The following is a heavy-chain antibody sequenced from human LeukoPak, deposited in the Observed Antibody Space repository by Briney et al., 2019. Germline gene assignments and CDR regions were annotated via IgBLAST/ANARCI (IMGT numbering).Heavy chain of an antibody. D-gene: IGHD6-13*01. CDR2: IDPSGAYT. V-gene: IGHV3-23*01. CDR3: AKSRPASGMDY. J-gene: IGHJ4*02. Sequence: PGRSLRLSCAASGFTFSTYVLNWVRQAPGKGLEWVSTIDPSGAYTYYAESVKGRFTISRDNSKNTLYLQMNSMRGEDTAVYYCAKSRPASGMDYWGQGALVTVSS. CDR1: GFTFSTYV.